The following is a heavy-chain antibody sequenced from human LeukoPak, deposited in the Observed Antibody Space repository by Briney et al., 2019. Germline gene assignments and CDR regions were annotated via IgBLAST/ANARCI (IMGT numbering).Heavy chain of an antibody. CDR1: GFTFTGSW. V-gene: IGHV3-74*01. CDR3: AREVDAFDI. Sequence: PGGSLRLSXVASGFTFTGSWMHWVRQAPGKGLVWVSHIHTDGDRANYADSVRGRFTISIDSANNTLYLQMSSLRAEDTAVYYCAREVDAFDIWGPGTMVTVSS. CDR2: IHTDGDRA. J-gene: IGHJ3*02.